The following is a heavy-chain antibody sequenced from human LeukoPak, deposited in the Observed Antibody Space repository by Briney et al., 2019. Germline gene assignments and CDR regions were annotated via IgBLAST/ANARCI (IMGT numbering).Heavy chain of an antibody. Sequence: PSETLCLTCTVSGGSIISSSYYWGWIRQPPGKGVEWIGSIYNSGSTYYNPSLKSRVTISVDTSKNQFCLKLSSVTAADTAVYYCARGYYGSGSYLRRLLFDYWGQGTLVTVSS. D-gene: IGHD3-10*01. CDR3: ARGYYGSGSYLRRLLFDY. J-gene: IGHJ4*02. CDR1: GGSIISSSYY. V-gene: IGHV4-39*07. CDR2: IYNSGST.